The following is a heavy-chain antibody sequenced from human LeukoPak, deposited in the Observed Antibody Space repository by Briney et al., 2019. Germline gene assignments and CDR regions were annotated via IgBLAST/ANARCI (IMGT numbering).Heavy chain of an antibody. J-gene: IGHJ5*02. CDR1: GGSISSYY. CDR3: ARDSSSGSNWFDP. Sequence: SETLSLTCTVSGGSISSYYWSWIRQPPAEGLEWIGYIYYSGSTNYNPSLKSRVTISVDTSKNQFSLKLSSVTAADTAVYYCARDSSSGSNWFDPWGQGTLVTVSS. D-gene: IGHD3-22*01. CDR2: IYYSGST. V-gene: IGHV4-59*01.